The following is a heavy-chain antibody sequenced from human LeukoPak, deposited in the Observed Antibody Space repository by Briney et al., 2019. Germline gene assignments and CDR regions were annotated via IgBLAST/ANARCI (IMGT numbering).Heavy chain of an antibody. CDR3: ARDTAVAGTGWFDP. J-gene: IGHJ5*02. CDR2: INPSSGST. V-gene: IGHV1-46*01. D-gene: IGHD6-19*01. Sequence: ASVTVSFKSSGYTFTIYYMHWLRLHPGIGLEWIGIINPSSGSTSYAQKFQGRVTMTRDTSTSTVYMELSSLRSEDTAVYYCARDTAVAGTGWFDPWGQGTLVTVSS. CDR1: GYTFTIYY.